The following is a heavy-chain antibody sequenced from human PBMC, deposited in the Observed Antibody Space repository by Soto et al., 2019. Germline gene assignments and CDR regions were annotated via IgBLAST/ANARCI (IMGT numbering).Heavy chain of an antibody. J-gene: IGHJ4*01. CDR3: TTDSYSTIIIVRFDY. CDR1: GFTFSNAW. CDR2: IKSKTDGGTT. V-gene: IGHV3-15*07. D-gene: IGHD3-22*01. Sequence: GGSLRLSCAASGFTFSNAWINWVRQAPGKGLEWVGRIKSKTDGGTTDYAEPVKGRFTISRDDSNNMVYLQMNSLKIEDTAVYYCTTDSYSTIIIVRFDYWGHGTLVTVS.